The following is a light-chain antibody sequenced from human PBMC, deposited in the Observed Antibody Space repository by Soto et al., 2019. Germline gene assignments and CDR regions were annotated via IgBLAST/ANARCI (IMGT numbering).Light chain of an antibody. V-gene: IGKV1-9*01. CDR3: QQVDSYPLT. CDR2: AVF. Sequence: DIQLTQSPSFLSASVGDRVTITCRASQDISNFLACFQQKPGRAPKLLIYAVFTLQSGVPSRFSGSGSGAEFTLTISSLQPEDFATYYCQQVDSYPLTFGGGTKVDIK. CDR1: QDISNF. J-gene: IGKJ4*01.